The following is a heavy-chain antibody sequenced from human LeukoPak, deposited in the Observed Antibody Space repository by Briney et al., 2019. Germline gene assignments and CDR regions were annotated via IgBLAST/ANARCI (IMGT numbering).Heavy chain of an antibody. Sequence: EASVKVSCKASGGTFSSYAISWVRQAPGQGLEWMGGIIPIFGTANYAQKFQGRVTITTDESTSTAYMELSSLRSEDTAVYYCARTTTIFGVVSKARNYYYYMDVWGKGTTVPVSS. CDR3: ARTTTIFGVVSKARNYYYYMDV. CDR2: IIPIFGTA. J-gene: IGHJ6*03. CDR1: GGTFSSYA. D-gene: IGHD3-3*01. V-gene: IGHV1-69*05.